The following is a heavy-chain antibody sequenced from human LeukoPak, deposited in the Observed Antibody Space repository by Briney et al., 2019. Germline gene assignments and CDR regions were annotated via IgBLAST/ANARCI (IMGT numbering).Heavy chain of an antibody. V-gene: IGHV4-39*01. Sequence: SETLSITCTVSGGSISSSSYYWGWIRQPPGKGLEWIGSIYYSGSTYYNPSLKSRVTISVDTSKNQFPVKLSSVTAADTAVYYCARSYGDYDAFDIWGQGTMVTVSS. D-gene: IGHD4-17*01. CDR1: GGSISSSSYY. J-gene: IGHJ3*02. CDR2: IYYSGST. CDR3: ARSYGDYDAFDI.